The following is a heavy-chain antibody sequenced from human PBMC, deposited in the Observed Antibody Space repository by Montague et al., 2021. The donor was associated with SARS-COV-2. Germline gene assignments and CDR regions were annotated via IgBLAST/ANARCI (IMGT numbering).Heavy chain of an antibody. CDR1: GFSLSTSGMC. V-gene: IGHV2-70*01. CDR2: IDWDDDK. Sequence: PALVNPTQTLTLTCTFSGFSLSTSGMCVSWIRQPPGKALEWLALIDWDDDKYYSTSLKTRLTISKDTSKNQVVLTMTNMDPVDTATYYRARIRDYDILTGSYSGFDYWGQGNLVTVSS. J-gene: IGHJ4*02. D-gene: IGHD3-9*01. CDR3: ARIRDYDILTGSYSGFDY.